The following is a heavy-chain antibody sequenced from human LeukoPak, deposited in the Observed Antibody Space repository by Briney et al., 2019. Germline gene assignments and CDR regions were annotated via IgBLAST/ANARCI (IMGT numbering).Heavy chain of an antibody. CDR2: IYHSGSA. CDR3: ARSSGSYPNYFDY. CDR1: GYSITSGYN. V-gene: IGHV4-38-2*02. J-gene: IGHJ4*02. D-gene: IGHD1-26*01. Sequence: PSETLSLTCTVSGYSITSGYNWAWIRQPPGKVLEWIGSIYHSGSAYYNPSLKSRVTISVDTSKNQFSLKLSSVTAADTAVYYCARSSGSYPNYFDYWGQGTLVTVSS.